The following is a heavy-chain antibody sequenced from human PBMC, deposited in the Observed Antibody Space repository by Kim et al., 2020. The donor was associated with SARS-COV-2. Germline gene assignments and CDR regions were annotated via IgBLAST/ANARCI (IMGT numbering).Heavy chain of an antibody. V-gene: IGHV4-39*01. J-gene: IGHJ2*01. CDR1: GGSITSSSYY. CDR3: ARHVRNWYFDL. CDR2: IYYSGSA. Sequence: SETLSLTCTVSGGSITSSSYYWAWIRQPPGKGLECIGNIYYSGSAYYNPSLKSRVTISVDTSKNQFSLKLTSVTAADTAVYYCARHVRNWYFDLRGRGTRVTVSS.